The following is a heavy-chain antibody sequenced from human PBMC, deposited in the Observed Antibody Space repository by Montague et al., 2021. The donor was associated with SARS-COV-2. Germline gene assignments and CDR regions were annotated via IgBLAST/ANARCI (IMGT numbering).Heavy chain of an antibody. D-gene: IGHD1-14*01. V-gene: IGHV3-21*01. Sequence: SLRLSCAPSGFAFSHYSMNWVRQAPGKGLEWVSSISSRGSYIYYXXSLKVLFTISRDNAKNSLYLQLNNLRAEDTAVYYCAREGGTPGATLDSWGQGTLVTVSS. CDR1: GFAFSHYS. CDR3: AREGGTPGATLDS. J-gene: IGHJ4*02. CDR2: ISSRGSYI.